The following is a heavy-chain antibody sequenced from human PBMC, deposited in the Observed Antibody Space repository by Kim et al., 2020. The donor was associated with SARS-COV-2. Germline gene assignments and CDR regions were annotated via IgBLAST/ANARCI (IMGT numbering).Heavy chain of an antibody. D-gene: IGHD3-10*01. Sequence: ASVKVSCKASGYTFTTYAMNWVRQAPGQGLEWMGWINTNTGNPTYAQGFTGRCVFPLDTSVNTASLQISSLKAEDTAVYYCARRMHFYGSGSYPDSWGQG. V-gene: IGHV7-4-1*02. CDR3: ARRMHFYGSGSYPDS. CDR2: INTNTGNP. J-gene: IGHJ4*02. CDR1: GYTFTTYA.